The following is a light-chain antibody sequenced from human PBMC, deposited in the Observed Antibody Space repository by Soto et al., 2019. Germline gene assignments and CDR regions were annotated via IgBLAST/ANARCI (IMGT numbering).Light chain of an antibody. CDR3: SSYTIRSTVV. J-gene: IGLJ2*01. Sequence: QPVLTQPASVSGSPGQSITISCTGTSSDVGAYNYVSWYQHHPGKAPKLMIYDVANRPSGVSNRFSGSKSGNTASLTISGLQAEDEADYYCSSYTIRSTVVFGGGTQLTVL. CDR1: SSDVGAYNY. CDR2: DVA. V-gene: IGLV2-14*03.